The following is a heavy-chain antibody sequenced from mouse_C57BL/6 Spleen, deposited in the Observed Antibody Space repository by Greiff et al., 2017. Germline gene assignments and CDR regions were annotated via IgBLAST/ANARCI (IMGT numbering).Heavy chain of an antibody. CDR2: ISSGGDYI. CDR1: GFTFSSYA. Sequence: EVKVVESVEGLVKPGGSLKLSCAASGFTFSSYAMSWVRQTPEKRLEWVAYISSGGDYIYYADTVKGRFTISRDNARNTLYLQMSSLKSEDTAMYYCTRDRMGGFDYWGQGTTLTVSS. J-gene: IGHJ2*01. V-gene: IGHV5-9-1*02. D-gene: IGHD2-3*01. CDR3: TRDRMGGFDY.